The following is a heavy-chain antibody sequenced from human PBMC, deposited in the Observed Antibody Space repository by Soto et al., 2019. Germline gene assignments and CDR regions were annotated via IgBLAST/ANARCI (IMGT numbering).Heavy chain of an antibody. Sequence: ASVKVSCKASGYTFTSSGMSGVRQAPGQGLEWMGWISAQTGSSEYAQRFQGRVTMTTDRSTSTAYMELRSLRSDDTAVYYCARAFFYQGSDSRGYSFAACDCWGPGTLVTVSS. CDR2: ISAQTGSS. V-gene: IGHV1-18*01. CDR1: GYTFTSSG. D-gene: IGHD3-22*01. CDR3: ARAFFYQGSDSRGYSFAACDC. J-gene: IGHJ3*01.